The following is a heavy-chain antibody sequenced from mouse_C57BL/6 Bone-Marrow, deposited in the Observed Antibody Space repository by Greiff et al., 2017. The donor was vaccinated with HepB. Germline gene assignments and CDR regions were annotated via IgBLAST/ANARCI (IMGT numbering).Heavy chain of an antibody. CDR2: ISSGSSTI. V-gene: IGHV5-17*01. CDR3: ARAEEQGDYPWFAY. CDR1: GFTFSDYG. J-gene: IGHJ3*01. Sequence: EVKLMESGGGLVKPGGSLKLSCAASGFTFSDYGMHWVRQAPEKGLEWVAYISSGSSTIYYADTVKGRFTISRDNAKNTLFLQMTSLRSEDTAMYYCARAEEQGDYPWFAYWGQGTLVTVSA. D-gene: IGHD2-4*01.